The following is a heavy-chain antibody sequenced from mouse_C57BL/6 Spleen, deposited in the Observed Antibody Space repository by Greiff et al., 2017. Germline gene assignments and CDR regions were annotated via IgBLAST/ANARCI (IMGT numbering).Heavy chain of an antibody. Sequence: EVKLMESGGGLVQPGGSLSLSCAASGFTFTDYDMSWVRQPPGKALEWLGFIRNKANGYAPEYSASVKGRFTISRDNSQSILYLQMNALRAVDSATYYCARYRYGNSMYFDVWGTGTTVTVSS. D-gene: IGHD2-1*01. J-gene: IGHJ1*03. CDR2: IRNKANGYAP. V-gene: IGHV7-3*01. CDR1: GFTFTDYD. CDR3: ARYRYGNSMYFDV.